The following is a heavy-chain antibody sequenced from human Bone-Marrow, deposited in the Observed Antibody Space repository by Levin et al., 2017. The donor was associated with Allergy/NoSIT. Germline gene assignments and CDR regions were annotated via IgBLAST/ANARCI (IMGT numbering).Heavy chain of an antibody. CDR3: ARDGTVTTRDAFDI. J-gene: IGHJ3*02. V-gene: IGHV3-66*02. CDR1: GFTVSSNY. Sequence: GGSLRLSCAASGFTVSSNYMSWVRQAPGKGLEWVSVIYSGGSTYYADSVKGRFTISRDNSKNTLYLQMNSLRAEDTAVYYCARDGTVTTRDAFDIWGQGTMVTVSS. D-gene: IGHD4-17*01. CDR2: IYSGGST.